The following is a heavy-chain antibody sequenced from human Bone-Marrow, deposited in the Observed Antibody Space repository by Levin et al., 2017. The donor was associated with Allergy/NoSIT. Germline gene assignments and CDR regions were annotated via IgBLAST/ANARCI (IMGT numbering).Heavy chain of an antibody. D-gene: IGHD3-9*01. V-gene: IGHV1-69*02. Sequence: SVKVSCQTSGGSLNTYNINWVRQAPGQGLEWMGKIIPVLDIKNYAQQFQGRLTVTADKSTNTVYMELNSLRSEDTAVYYCARTTNYDTLTGYSWDQGTLVTVS. CDR2: IIPVLDIK. CDR3: ARTTNYDTLTGYS. CDR1: GGSLNTYN. J-gene: IGHJ5*02.